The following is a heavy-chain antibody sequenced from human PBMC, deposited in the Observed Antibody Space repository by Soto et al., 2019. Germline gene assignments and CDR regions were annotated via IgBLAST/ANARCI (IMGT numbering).Heavy chain of an antibody. V-gene: IGHV1-18*01. D-gene: IGHD3-22*01. CDR2: ISAYNGNT. J-gene: IGHJ3*02. CDR3: ASASYYYDSSGYSDAFDI. CDR1: GYTFTSYG. Sequence: ASVKVSCKASGYTFTSYGISWVRQAPGQGLEWMGWISAYNGNTNYAQKLQGRVTMTTDTSTSTAYMELRSLRSDDTAVYYCASASYYYDSSGYSDAFDIWGQGTTVTVSS.